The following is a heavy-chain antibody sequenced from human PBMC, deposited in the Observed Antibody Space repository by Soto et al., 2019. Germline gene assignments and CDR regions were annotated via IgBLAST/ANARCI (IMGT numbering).Heavy chain of an antibody. J-gene: IGHJ4*02. V-gene: IGHV3-23*01. D-gene: IGHD1-26*01. Sequence: GGSLRLSCAASGFTFSSYAMSWVRQAPGKGLEWVSAISGSGGSTYYEDSVKGRFTISRDNSKNTLYLQMNSLRAEDTAVYYCAKVKVGATSLYYFDYWGQGTLVTVSS. CDR2: ISGSGGST. CDR3: AKVKVGATSLYYFDY. CDR1: GFTFSSYA.